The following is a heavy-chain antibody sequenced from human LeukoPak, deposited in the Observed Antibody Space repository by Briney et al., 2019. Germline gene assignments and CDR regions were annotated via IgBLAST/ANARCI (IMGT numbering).Heavy chain of an antibody. Sequence: PGGSLRPSFAASGFTFSSYGMHWVRQAPGKGLEWVAFIRYDGSNKYYADSVKGRFTISRDNSKNTLYLQMNSLRAEDTAVYYCAIDNNPVVVGLLGYWGQGTLVTVSS. CDR3: AIDNNPVVVGLLGY. CDR1: GFTFSSYG. D-gene: IGHD2-15*01. J-gene: IGHJ4*02. CDR2: IRYDGSNK. V-gene: IGHV3-30*02.